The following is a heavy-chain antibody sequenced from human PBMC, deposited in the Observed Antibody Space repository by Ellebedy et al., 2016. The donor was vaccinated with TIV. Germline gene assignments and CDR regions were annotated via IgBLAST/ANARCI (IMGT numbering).Heavy chain of an antibody. J-gene: IGHJ4*02. CDR2: INNGGNV. CDR1: GFTIRSYA. D-gene: IGHD6-19*01. CDR3: AKDHRSSGWPAFDS. Sequence: ETLSLTCGASGFTIRSYAMSWVRQAPGKGLEWVASINNGGNVYDADSVKGRFSISRDTSKNTLTLQMNNLRVDDTAVYFCAKDHRSSGWPAFDSWGQGILVTVSS. V-gene: IGHV3-23*01.